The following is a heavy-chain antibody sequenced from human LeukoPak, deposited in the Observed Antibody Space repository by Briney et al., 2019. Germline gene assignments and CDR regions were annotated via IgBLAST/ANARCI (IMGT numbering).Heavy chain of an antibody. CDR2: IYYSGST. CDR1: GGSISSYY. V-gene: IGHV4-59*01. CDR3: ARADPELDY. Sequence: KTSETLSLTCTVSGGSISSYYWSWIRQPPGKGLEWIGYIYYSGSTNYNPSLKSRVTISVDTSKNQFSLKLNFVTAADTAVYYCARADPELDYWGQGTLVTVSS. J-gene: IGHJ4*02.